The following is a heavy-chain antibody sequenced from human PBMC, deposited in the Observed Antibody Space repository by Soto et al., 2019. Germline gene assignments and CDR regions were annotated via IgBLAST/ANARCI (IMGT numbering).Heavy chain of an antibody. D-gene: IGHD3-10*01. CDR2: VYYSGTT. CDR1: GGSISSYY. V-gene: IGHV4-59*01. J-gene: IGHJ5*02. Sequence: PSETLSLTCTVSGGSISSYYWSWIRQSPGKGLEWIGYVYYSGTTKYNPSLKSRALISVDTSKNQFSLKLNSVTAADTAVYYCARDQQMGRLDPWGQGTLVTSPQ. CDR3: ARDQQMGRLDP.